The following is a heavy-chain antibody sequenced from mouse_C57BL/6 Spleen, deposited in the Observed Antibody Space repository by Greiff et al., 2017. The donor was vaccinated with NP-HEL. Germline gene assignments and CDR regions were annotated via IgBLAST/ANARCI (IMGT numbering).Heavy chain of an antibody. Sequence: QVQLKQSGPELVKPGASVKISCKASGYAFSSSWMNWVKQRPGKGLEWIGRIYPGDGDTNYNGKFKGKATLTVDKSSSTAYMQLSSLTSEDSAVYICARCITTLLAPFAYWGQGTTLTVSS. CDR2: IYPGDGDT. CDR3: ARCITTLLAPFAY. J-gene: IGHJ2*01. CDR1: GYAFSSSW. D-gene: IGHD1-1*01. V-gene: IGHV1-82*01.